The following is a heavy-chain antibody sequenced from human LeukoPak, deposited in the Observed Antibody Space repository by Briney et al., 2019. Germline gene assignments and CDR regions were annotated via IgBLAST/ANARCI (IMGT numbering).Heavy chain of an antibody. CDR2: IYYSGST. V-gene: IGHV4-39*07. CDR1: GGSISSSSYY. J-gene: IGHJ6*03. D-gene: IGHD6-13*01. Sequence: SETLSLTCTVSGGSISSSSYYWGWIRQPPGKGLEWIGSIYYSGSTYYNPSLKSRVTISVDTSKNQFSLKLSSVTAADTAVYFCARVAAGGPYYYYYMDVWGKGTTVTVSS. CDR3: ARVAAGGPYYYYYMDV.